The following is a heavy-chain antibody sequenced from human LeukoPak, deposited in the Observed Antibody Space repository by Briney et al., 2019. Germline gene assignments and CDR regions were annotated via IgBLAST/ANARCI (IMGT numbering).Heavy chain of an antibody. Sequence: SETLSLTCTVSGGSMSSGSYSWSWIRQPPGKGLEWIGYIYHSGSTYYNPSLKSRVTISVDRSKKQFSLKLSSVTAADTAVYYCARDPYYYGSGSTWGQGTLVTVSS. CDR2: IYHSGST. J-gene: IGHJ5*02. D-gene: IGHD3-10*01. CDR1: GGSMSSGSYS. V-gene: IGHV4-30-2*01. CDR3: ARDPYYYGSGST.